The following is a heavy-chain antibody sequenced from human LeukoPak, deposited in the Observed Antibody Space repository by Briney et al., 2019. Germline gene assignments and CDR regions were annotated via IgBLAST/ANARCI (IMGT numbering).Heavy chain of an antibody. CDR3: ARDLVPSYNWNYYRWFDP. J-gene: IGHJ5*02. D-gene: IGHD1-7*01. CDR2: ISSSSSYI. Sequence: PGGSLRLSCAASGFTFSSYSMNWVRQAPGKGLEWVSSISSSSSYIYYADSVKGRFTISRDNAKNSLYLQMNSLRAEDTAVYYCARDLVPSYNWNYYRWFDPWGQGTLVTVSS. V-gene: IGHV3-21*01. CDR1: GFTFSSYS.